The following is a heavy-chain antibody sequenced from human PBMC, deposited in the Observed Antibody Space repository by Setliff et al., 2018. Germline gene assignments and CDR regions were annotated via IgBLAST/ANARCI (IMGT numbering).Heavy chain of an antibody. V-gene: IGHV7-4-1*02. D-gene: IGHD1-1*01. CDR3: ARASRFATILWKGDYYMDV. Sequence: ASVKVSCKASGYSFSTYAMSWIRQAPGQGLEWMGWINTNTGNPSYAQGFTGRFVFSLDTSVSTAYLQISSLKPEDTAMYYCARASRFATILWKGDYYMDVWGKGTTVTVSS. CDR1: GYSFSTYA. J-gene: IGHJ6*03. CDR2: INTNTGNP.